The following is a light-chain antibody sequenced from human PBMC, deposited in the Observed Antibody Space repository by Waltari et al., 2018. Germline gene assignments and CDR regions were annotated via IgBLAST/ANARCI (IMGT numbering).Light chain of an antibody. Sequence: EIVMTQSPGTLSLSPGERATLSCRASQSVSSAYLAWYQQKPGQAPRLRIYGASSRATGIPDRFSGSGSGTDFTLNISRLEPEDFAVYYCQQYDSTPWTFGQGTKVEIK. J-gene: IGKJ1*01. CDR3: QQYDSTPWT. V-gene: IGKV3-20*01. CDR1: QSVSSAY. CDR2: GAS.